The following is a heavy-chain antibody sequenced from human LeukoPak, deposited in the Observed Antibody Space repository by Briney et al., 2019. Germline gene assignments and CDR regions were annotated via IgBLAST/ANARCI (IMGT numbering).Heavy chain of an antibody. Sequence: GGSLRLSCVVSGFTFSNYEMIWVRQAPGKGLEWVSFSSTTGSTIYYADSVKGRFTISRDNAKNSLYLQMNSLGAGDTAVYYCARDFGPSAWIQLWAGGGDDAFDIWGQGTMVTVSS. CDR2: SSTTGSTI. J-gene: IGHJ3*02. V-gene: IGHV3-48*03. CDR1: GFTFSNYE. CDR3: ARDFGPSAWIQLWAGGGDDAFDI. D-gene: IGHD5-18*01.